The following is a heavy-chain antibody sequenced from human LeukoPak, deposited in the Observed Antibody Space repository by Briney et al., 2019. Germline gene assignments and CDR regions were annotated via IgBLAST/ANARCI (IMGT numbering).Heavy chain of an antibody. CDR1: GGSISADGYY. D-gene: IGHD6-13*01. Sequence: PSQTLSLTCTVSGGSISADGYYWSWIRQPPGKGLEWIAYIYHSGNTHYSPSLKSRVTISIDRSKNQFSLQLSSVTAADTAVYYCARLGSWYGYYFDYWGQGTLVTVSS. J-gene: IGHJ4*02. CDR2: IYHSGNT. CDR3: ARLGSWYGYYFDY. V-gene: IGHV4-30-2*01.